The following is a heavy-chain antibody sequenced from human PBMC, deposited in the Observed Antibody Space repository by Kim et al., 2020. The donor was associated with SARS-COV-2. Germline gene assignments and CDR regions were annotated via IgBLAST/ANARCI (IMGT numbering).Heavy chain of an antibody. CDR3: ARDEDLDGSYFDY. V-gene: IGHV3-30*01. Sequence: ADSVKGRFPISRDNSKNTLYLQMNSLRAEDTAVYYCARDEDLDGSYFDYWGQGTLVTVSS. D-gene: IGHD3-3*01. J-gene: IGHJ4*02.